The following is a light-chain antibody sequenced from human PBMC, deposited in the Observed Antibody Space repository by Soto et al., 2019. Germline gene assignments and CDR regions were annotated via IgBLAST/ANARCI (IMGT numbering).Light chain of an antibody. Sequence: EIVKTQSPATLSVSPGERATLSCRANQSISPELAWYQQKPGQPPRLLIYSASTRATGVPARFTGSVSGSEFALTISGLQSEDFAFCYCQEGHTRSLTFGQGTRLEI. CDR2: SAS. CDR3: QEGHTRSLT. J-gene: IGKJ2*01. V-gene: IGKV3-15*01. CDR1: QSISPE.